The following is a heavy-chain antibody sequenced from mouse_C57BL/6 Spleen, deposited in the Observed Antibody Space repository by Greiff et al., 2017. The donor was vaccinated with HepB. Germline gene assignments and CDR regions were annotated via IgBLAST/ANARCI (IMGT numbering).Heavy chain of an antibody. V-gene: IGHV1-15*01. D-gene: IGHD1-1*01. CDR3: TRRTTVVALYAMDY. Sequence: QVQLQQSGAELVRPGASVTLSCKASGYTFTDYEMHWVKQTPVHGLEWIGAIDPETGGTAYNQKFKGKAILTADKSSSTAYMELRSLTSEDSAVDYGTRRTTVVALYAMDYWGQGTSVTVSS. CDR2: IDPETGGT. J-gene: IGHJ4*01. CDR1: GYTFTDYE.